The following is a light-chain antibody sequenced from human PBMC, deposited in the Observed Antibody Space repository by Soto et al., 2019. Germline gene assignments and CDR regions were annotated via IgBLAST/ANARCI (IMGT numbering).Light chain of an antibody. Sequence: EIVLTQSPVTLSLSPGERATLSFRASRSFASSYLGWYQQKPGQAPRLLIYDASNRATGIPARFSGSGSGTDFTLTNSSLEPEDFAVYYCQQRSNLPPITFGHGTRLEIK. V-gene: IGKV3-11*01. CDR2: DAS. J-gene: IGKJ5*01. CDR1: RSFASSY. CDR3: QQRSNLPPIT.